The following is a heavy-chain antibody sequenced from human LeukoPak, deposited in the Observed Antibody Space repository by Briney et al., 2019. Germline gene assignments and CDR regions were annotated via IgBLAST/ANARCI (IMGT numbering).Heavy chain of an antibody. V-gene: IGHV4-4*07. Sequence: SETLSLTCTVSGGSISSYSWSWLRQPAGQGLDYIGRIYTSGSTHYNPSLKSRVTMSLDMSKNLVSLNLDSVTAADTAVYYCARAGYSNYGYYYYFYYMDVWGKGTTVTVSS. CDR1: GGSISSYS. J-gene: IGHJ6*03. D-gene: IGHD4-11*01. CDR3: ARAGYSNYGYYYYFYYMDV. CDR2: IYTSGST.